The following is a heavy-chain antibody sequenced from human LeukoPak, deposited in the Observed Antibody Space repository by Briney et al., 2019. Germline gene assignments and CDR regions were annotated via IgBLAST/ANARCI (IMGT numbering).Heavy chain of an antibody. V-gene: IGHV1-69*04. CDR1: GGTFSSYA. CDR2: IIPILRIA. D-gene: IGHD3-22*01. J-gene: IGHJ4*02. Sequence: GASVKVSCKASGGTFSSYAISWVRQAPGQGLEWMGRIIPILRIANYAQKFQGRVTITADKSTSTAYMELSSLRSEDTAVYYCARTVYYDSSGYYLYYFDYWGQGTLVTVSS. CDR3: ARTVYYDSSGYYLYYFDY.